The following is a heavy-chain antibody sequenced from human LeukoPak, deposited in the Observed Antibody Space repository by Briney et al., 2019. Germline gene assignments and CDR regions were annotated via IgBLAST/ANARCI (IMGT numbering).Heavy chain of an antibody. V-gene: IGHV4-39*07. Sequence: PSETLSLTCTVSGGSISGSSYYWGWIRQPPGKGLEWIGSIYYSGSTYYNPSLKSRVTISVDTSKNQFSLKLSSVTAADTAVYYCARDVLDYGDYVRFDYWGQGTLVTVSS. CDR3: ARDVLDYGDYVRFDY. D-gene: IGHD4-17*01. CDR1: GGSISGSSYY. CDR2: IYYSGST. J-gene: IGHJ4*02.